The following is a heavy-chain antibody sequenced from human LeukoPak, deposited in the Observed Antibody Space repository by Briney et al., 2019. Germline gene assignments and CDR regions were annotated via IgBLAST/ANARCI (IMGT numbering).Heavy chain of an antibody. D-gene: IGHD2-2*01. Sequence: GASVKLSCKASGGTFSSYAISWVRHAPGQGLEWMGGIIPIFGTANYAQKFQGRVTITADESTSTAYMELSSLRSEDTAVYYCARIGYCSSTSCLGDAFDIWGQGTMVTVSS. V-gene: IGHV1-69*13. CDR2: IIPIFGTA. CDR1: GGTFSSYA. CDR3: ARIGYCSSTSCLGDAFDI. J-gene: IGHJ3*02.